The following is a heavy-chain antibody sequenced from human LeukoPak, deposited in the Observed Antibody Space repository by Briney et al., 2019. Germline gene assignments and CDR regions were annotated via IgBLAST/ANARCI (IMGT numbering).Heavy chain of an antibody. Sequence: GGSLRLSCAASGLTFSSYVMSWVRQAPGKGLEWVSGINDGGGYTYYADSVKGRFTISRDNSKNTLYLQMNSLRAEDTAVYYCAKTIDYGGPFDYWGQGTLVTVSS. CDR1: GLTFSSYV. V-gene: IGHV3-23*01. D-gene: IGHD4-23*01. CDR2: INDGGGYT. CDR3: AKTIDYGGPFDY. J-gene: IGHJ4*02.